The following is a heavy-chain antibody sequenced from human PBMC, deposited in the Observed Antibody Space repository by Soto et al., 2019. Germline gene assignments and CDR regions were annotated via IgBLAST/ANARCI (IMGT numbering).Heavy chain of an antibody. D-gene: IGHD1-26*01. CDR2: IKQDGSEK. Sequence: GGSLRLSCAASGFTFSSYWMSWVRQAPGKGLEWVANIKQDGSEKYYVDSVKGRFTISRDNAKNSLYLQMNSLRAEDTAVYYCARDRSRGELLHSNFDYWGQGTLVTVSS. J-gene: IGHJ4*02. CDR3: ARDRSRGELLHSNFDY. CDR1: GFTFSSYW. V-gene: IGHV3-7*05.